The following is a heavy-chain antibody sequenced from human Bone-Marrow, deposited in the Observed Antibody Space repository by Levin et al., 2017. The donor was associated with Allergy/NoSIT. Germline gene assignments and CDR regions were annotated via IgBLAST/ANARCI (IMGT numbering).Heavy chain of an antibody. J-gene: IGHJ5*02. Sequence: GGSLRLSCAASGFTFSSYSMNWVRQAPGKGLEWVSSISSSSSYIYYADSVKGRFTISRDNAKNSLYLQMNSLRAEDTAVYYCASQVTTPRSNWFDPWGQGTLVTVSS. V-gene: IGHV3-21*01. D-gene: IGHD4-17*01. CDR2: ISSSSSYI. CDR1: GFTFSSYS. CDR3: ASQVTTPRSNWFDP.